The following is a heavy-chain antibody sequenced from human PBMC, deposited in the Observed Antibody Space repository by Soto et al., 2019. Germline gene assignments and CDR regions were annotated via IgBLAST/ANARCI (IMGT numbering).Heavy chain of an antibody. V-gene: IGHV3-66*01. CDR2: IFTSGTT. J-gene: IGHJ4*02. D-gene: IGHD5-18*01. CDR1: GFTVSNNH. CDR3: TRWGYRYGFLIGIDS. Sequence: EVQLVESGGGLVQPGGSLRLSCAASGFTVSNNHLSWVRQAPGKGLGWVSVIFTSGTTFYAESVKGRFTISRNTSKNTVSLQLNSLRVENTGLYDCTRWGYRYGFLIGIDSWGQGALVSVSS.